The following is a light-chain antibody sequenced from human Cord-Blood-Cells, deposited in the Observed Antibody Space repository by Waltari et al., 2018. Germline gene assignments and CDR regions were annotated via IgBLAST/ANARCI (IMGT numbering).Light chain of an antibody. CDR3: QQSYSTPYS. J-gene: IGKJ2*03. CDR1: QSISSY. V-gene: IGKV1-39*01. CDR2: AAS. Sequence: DIQMTQSQSSLSVSVGARVTITCRASQSISSYLNWYQQKPGKAPKLLIYAASSLQSGVPSRVSGSGSGTDFTLTISSLQPEDFATYYCQQSYSTPYSFGHGTKLEIK.